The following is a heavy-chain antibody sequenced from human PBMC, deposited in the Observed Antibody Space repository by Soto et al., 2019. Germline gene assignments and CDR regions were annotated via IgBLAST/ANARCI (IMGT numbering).Heavy chain of an antibody. Sequence: SETLSLTCTVSGGSISSSSYYWGWIRQPPGKGLEWIGSIYYSGSTYYNPSLKSRVTISVDTSKNQFSLKLSSVTAADTAVYYCARGGWYSRWGQGALVTVSS. D-gene: IGHD6-19*01. CDR2: IYYSGST. CDR3: ARGGWYSR. J-gene: IGHJ4*02. V-gene: IGHV4-39*01. CDR1: GGSISSSSYY.